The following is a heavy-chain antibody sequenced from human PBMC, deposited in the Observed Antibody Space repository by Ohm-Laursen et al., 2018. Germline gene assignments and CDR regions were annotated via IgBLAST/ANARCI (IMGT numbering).Heavy chain of an antibody. CDR3: AREGYYGYDAFDI. CDR2: IKQDGSEK. CDR1: GFTFSSYW. J-gene: IGHJ3*02. V-gene: IGHV3-7*01. Sequence: SLRLSCSASGFTFSSYWMSWVRQAPGKGLEWVANIKQDGSEKYYVDSVKGRFTISRDNAKNSLYLQMNSLRAEDTAVYYCAREGYYGYDAFDIWGQVTMVTVSS. D-gene: IGHD3-22*01.